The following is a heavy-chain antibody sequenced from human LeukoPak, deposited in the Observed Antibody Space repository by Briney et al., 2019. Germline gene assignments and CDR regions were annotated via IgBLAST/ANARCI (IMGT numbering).Heavy chain of an antibody. J-gene: IGHJ4*02. Sequence: PSETLSPTCTVSGGSISSYYWSWIRQPPGKGLEWIGYIYYSGSTNYNPSLKSRVTISVDTSKNQFSLKLSSVTAADAAVYYCARVSSWYGTYYFDYWGQGTLVTVSS. D-gene: IGHD6-13*01. CDR2: IYYSGST. CDR3: ARVSSWYGTYYFDY. V-gene: IGHV4-59*01. CDR1: GGSISSYY.